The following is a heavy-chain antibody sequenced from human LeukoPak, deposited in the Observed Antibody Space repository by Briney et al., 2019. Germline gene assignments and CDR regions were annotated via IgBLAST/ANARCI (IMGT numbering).Heavy chain of an antibody. CDR1: GGSFSGYY. V-gene: IGHV4-59*10. J-gene: IGHJ6*02. CDR3: ARGLDYYDSSGYRSEGNGMDV. CDR2: IHTGGSV. Sequence: SETLSLTCAVYGGSFSGYYWSWIRQPAGKGLEWIGRIHTGGSVDYNPSLKSRVTMSVDTSKNQFSLKLTSVTAADTAVYYCARGLDYYDSSGYRSEGNGMDVWGQGTTVTVSS. D-gene: IGHD3-22*01.